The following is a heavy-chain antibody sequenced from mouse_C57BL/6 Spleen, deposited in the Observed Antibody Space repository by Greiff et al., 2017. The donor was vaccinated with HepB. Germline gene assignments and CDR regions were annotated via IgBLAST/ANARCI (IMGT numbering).Heavy chain of an antibody. V-gene: IGHV1-59*01. CDR2: IDPSDSYT. Sequence: VQLQQPGAELVRPGTSVKLSCKASGYTFTSYWMHWVKQRPGQGLEWIGVIDPSDSYTNYNQKFKGKATLTVDTSSSTAYMQLSSLTSEDSAVYYCAPGDYGSSYDYWGQGTTLTVSS. CDR3: APGDYGSSYDY. J-gene: IGHJ2*01. D-gene: IGHD1-1*01. CDR1: GYTFTSYW.